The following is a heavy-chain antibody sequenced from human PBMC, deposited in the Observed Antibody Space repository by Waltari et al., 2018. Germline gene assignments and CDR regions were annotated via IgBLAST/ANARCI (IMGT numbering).Heavy chain of an antibody. CDR2: INAGNGNT. J-gene: IGHJ3*02. Sequence: QVQLVQSGAEVKKPGASVKVSCKASGYTFTSYAMHWVRQAPGHRLEWMGWINAGNGNTKYSQKFQGRVTMTRDTSASTAYMELSSLRSEDTAVYYCASAYDFWSGLPNPDAFDIWGQGTMVTVAS. CDR3: ASAYDFWSGLPNPDAFDI. CDR1: GYTFTSYA. V-gene: IGHV1-3*01. D-gene: IGHD3-3*01.